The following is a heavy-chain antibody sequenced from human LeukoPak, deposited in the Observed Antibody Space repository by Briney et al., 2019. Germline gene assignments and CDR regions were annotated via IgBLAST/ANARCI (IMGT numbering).Heavy chain of an antibody. D-gene: IGHD2-2*01. CDR2: ISPYDGDT. CDR3: ARLRGGIYSSRDAFDI. Sequence: ASVRVSCKASGYTFTTNGVSWVRQAPGQGLEWLAWISPYDGDTNYTPDLQGRVTLCTDTSTSTAYMELTSLRSDDTAVYYCARLRGGIYSSRDAFDIWGQGTMVTVSS. J-gene: IGHJ3*02. V-gene: IGHV1-18*04. CDR1: GYTFTTNG.